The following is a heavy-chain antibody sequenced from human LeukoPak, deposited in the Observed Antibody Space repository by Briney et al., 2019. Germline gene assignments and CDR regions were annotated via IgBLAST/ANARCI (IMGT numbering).Heavy chain of an antibody. Sequence: PSETLSLTCTVSGGSISSYYWSWVRQPPGKGLEWIGYIYYRGSTNYNPSLKSRVTISLDTSKNQFSLKLSSVTAADTAVYYCARGSGSSGKIDYWGQGTLVTVSS. V-gene: IGHV4-59*01. J-gene: IGHJ4*02. CDR2: IYYRGST. D-gene: IGHD6-19*01. CDR1: GGSISSYY. CDR3: ARGSGSSGKIDY.